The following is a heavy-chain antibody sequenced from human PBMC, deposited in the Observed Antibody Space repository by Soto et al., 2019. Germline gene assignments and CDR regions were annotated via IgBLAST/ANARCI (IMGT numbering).Heavy chain of an antibody. CDR2: IYSGGDT. Sequence: DVQLVETGGGLIQPGGSLTLSCAASGFTVSSNYMNWVRQAPGKGLEWVSVIYSGGDTYYADSVKGRFTISRDIFKNTVSLQMNSLRAEDTAVYYCARVRDYESSGADNGFDIWGQGTMVTVSS. CDR3: ARVRDYESSGADNGFDI. J-gene: IGHJ3*02. D-gene: IGHD3-22*01. CDR1: GFTVSSNY. V-gene: IGHV3-53*02.